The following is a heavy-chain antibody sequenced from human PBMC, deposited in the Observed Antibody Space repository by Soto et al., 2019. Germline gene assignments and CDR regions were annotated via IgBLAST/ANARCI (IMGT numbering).Heavy chain of an antibody. D-gene: IGHD3-22*01. Sequence: EVQLVESGGGLVKPGGSLRLSCAASGFTFSSYSMNWVRQAPGKGLEWVSSISGSGSYIYYADSVKGRFTISRDNAKNSVYLQLNSLRAEDTAVYYCAKSYYYYSIVYYYAFDSWGQGTLVSLSS. V-gene: IGHV3-21*01. CDR2: ISGSGSYI. CDR3: AKSYYYYSIVYYYAFDS. CDR1: GFTFSSYS. J-gene: IGHJ4*02.